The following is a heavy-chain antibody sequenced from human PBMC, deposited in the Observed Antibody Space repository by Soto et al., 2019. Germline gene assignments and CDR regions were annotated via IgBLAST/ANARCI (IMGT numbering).Heavy chain of an antibody. CDR2: ISWNSGSI. D-gene: IGHD2-15*01. J-gene: IGHJ3*02. CDR1: GFTFDDYA. Sequence: EVQLVESGGGLVQPGRSLRLSCAASGFTFDDYAMHWVRQAPGKGLEWVSGISWNSGSIGYADSVKGRFTISRDNAKNSLYLQMNRLRAGHTALDYRAKNTGSCSPFFGEFDIWGQGTIGTVSA. V-gene: IGHV3-9*01. CDR3: AKNTGSCSPFFGEFDI.